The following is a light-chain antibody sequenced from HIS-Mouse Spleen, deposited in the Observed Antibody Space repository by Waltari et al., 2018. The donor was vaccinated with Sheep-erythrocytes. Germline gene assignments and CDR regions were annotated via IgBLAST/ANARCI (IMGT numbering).Light chain of an antibody. CDR2: DVS. V-gene: IGLV2-11*01. J-gene: IGLJ1*01. CDR1: SSDVGGYNY. CDR3: CSYAGSYNHV. Sequence: QSALTQPRSVSGSPGQSVTIPCTGTSSDVGGYNYVSWYQPHPGKAPKLMIYDVSKRPSGFPDRFSGSKSGNTASLTISGLQAEDEADYYCCSYAGSYNHVFATGTKVTVL.